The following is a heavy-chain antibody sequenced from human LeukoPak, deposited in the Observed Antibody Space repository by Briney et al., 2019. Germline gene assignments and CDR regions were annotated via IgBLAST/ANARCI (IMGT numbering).Heavy chain of an antibody. V-gene: IGHV3-30*02. CDR3: AKNPYGSGCDYFDY. CDR1: GFIFSDSG. J-gene: IGHJ4*02. CDR2: IRYDGTNK. D-gene: IGHD3-10*01. Sequence: GSLRLSCTASGFIFSDSGMHWVRQSPGKGLEWVTFIRYDGTNKDYADSVKGRFSISRDNSKNTLYLQMNSLRDEDTAVYYCAKNPYGSGCDYFDYWGQGTLVTVSS.